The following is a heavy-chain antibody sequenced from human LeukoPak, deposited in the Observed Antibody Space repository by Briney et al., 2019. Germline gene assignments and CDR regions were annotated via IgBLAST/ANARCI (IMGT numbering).Heavy chain of an antibody. D-gene: IGHD3-16*02. CDR2: IYYSGST. CDR3: ARSRRLGDLSSWDC. J-gene: IGHJ4*02. V-gene: IGHV4-59*08. Sequence: PSETLSLTCTVSGGSISSSYWSWFRQPPGKGLEWIGYIYYSGSTNYNPSLKSRVTISVDTSKNQFSLKLSSVTAADTAVYYCARSRRLGDLSSWDCWGQGTLVTVSS. CDR1: GGSISSSY.